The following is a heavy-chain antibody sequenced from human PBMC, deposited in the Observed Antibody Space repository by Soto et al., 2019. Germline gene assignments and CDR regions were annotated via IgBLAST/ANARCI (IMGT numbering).Heavy chain of an antibody. D-gene: IGHD2-15*01. CDR2: IHYTGST. CDR3: ARRECSGGTCSFDP. Sequence: QPQLQESGPGLVKPSETLSLTCSVSDDSISSSNYYRAWIRQPPGKGLEWIGSIHYTGSTYYNPSLKSRVTISVDTSKNQFSLKLTSVSAADTAVYYCARRECSGGTCSFDPWGQGTLVTVSS. J-gene: IGHJ5*02. CDR1: DDSISSSNYY. V-gene: IGHV4-39*01.